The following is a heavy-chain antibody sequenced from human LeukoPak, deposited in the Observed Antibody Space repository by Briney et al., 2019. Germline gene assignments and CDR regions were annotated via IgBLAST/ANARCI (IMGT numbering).Heavy chain of an antibody. CDR3: AKDVEAPLTYYFDY. CDR1: GFTFSSYG. CDR2: ISDSGGST. D-gene: IGHD5-24*01. J-gene: IGHJ4*02. V-gene: IGHV3-23*01. Sequence: PGGSLRLSCAASGFTFSSYGMTWVRQAPGEGLEWVSGISDSGGSTYYADSVKGRFTISRDNSKNTLYLQMNSLRAEDTALYYCAKDVEAPLTYYFDYWGQGTLVTVSS.